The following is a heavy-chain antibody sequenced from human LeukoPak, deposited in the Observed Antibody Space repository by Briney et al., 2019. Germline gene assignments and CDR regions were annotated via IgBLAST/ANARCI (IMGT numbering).Heavy chain of an antibody. D-gene: IGHD6-6*01. Sequence: GRSLRLSCAASGFTFSSYAMHWVRQAPGKGLKWVAVISYDGSNKYDPDSVKGRFTISRDNSKNTLYLQMNSLRAEDTAVYYCARDSGFSGTQRGEYWGQGTLVTVSS. V-gene: IGHV3-30*04. CDR1: GFTFSSYA. CDR2: ISYDGSNK. J-gene: IGHJ4*02. CDR3: ARDSGFSGTQRGEY.